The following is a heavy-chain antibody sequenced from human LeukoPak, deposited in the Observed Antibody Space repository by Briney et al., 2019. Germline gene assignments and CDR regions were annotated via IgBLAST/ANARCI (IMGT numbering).Heavy chain of an antibody. J-gene: IGHJ3*02. V-gene: IGHV3-11*04. Sequence: GGSLRLSCAASGFTFSDYYMSWIRQAPGKGLEWVSYIGSSGRTIYYADSVKGRFTISRDNAKNSLYLQMNSLRAEDTAVYYCARDRWVGGAFDIWGQGTMVTVSS. CDR2: IGSSGRTI. CDR1: GFTFSDYY. D-gene: IGHD1-26*01. CDR3: ARDRWVGGAFDI.